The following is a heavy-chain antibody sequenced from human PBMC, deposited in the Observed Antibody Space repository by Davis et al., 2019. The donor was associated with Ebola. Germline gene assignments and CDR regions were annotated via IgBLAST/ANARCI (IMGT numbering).Heavy chain of an antibody. CDR1: GYTFTDYN. Sequence: ASVKVSCKASGYTFTDYNIHWMRQAPGQGLEWLGRVILKSGATNYAQKFQGRVTMTRDTSTSTAYMELRSLRSDDTAVYYCARGGVLTGLDYWGQGTLVTVSS. CDR2: VILKSGAT. CDR3: ARGGVLTGLDY. V-gene: IGHV1-2*06. J-gene: IGHJ4*02. D-gene: IGHD3-9*01.